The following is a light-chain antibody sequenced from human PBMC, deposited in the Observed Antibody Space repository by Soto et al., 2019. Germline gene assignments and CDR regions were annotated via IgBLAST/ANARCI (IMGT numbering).Light chain of an antibody. CDR2: EVT. CDR1: SHDIGGYDF. Sequence: QSALTQPASVSGSPGQSITISCTGTSHDIGGYDFVSWYQQYPGRAPRLLISEVTRRPSGVSSRFSGSKSGNTASLTISGLQADDEADYFCCSYAGHSAHWVFGGGTKLTVL. J-gene: IGLJ3*02. CDR3: CSYAGHSAHWV. V-gene: IGLV2-14*01.